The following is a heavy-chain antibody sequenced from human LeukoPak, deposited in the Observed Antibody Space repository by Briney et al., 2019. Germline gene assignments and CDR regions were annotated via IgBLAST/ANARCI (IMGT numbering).Heavy chain of an antibody. D-gene: IGHD2-2*01. CDR1: GYIFTGYY. J-gene: IGHJ4*02. Sequence: GASVKVSCKASGYIFTGYYMHWVRQAPGQGLEWMGWINPNSGGTNYAQKFQGRVTMTRDTSISTAYMELSRLRSDDTAVYYCARSIVVVPAASLDYWGQGTLVTVSS. CDR3: ARSIVVVPAASLDY. V-gene: IGHV1-2*02. CDR2: INPNSGGT.